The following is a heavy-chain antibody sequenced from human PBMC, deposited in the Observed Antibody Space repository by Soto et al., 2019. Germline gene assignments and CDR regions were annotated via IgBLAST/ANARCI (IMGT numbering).Heavy chain of an antibody. Sequence: ASVKVSCKASGGTFSSYAISWVRQAPGQGLEWMGGIIPIFGTANYAQKFQGRVTITADESTSTAYMELSSLRSEDTAVYYCAAPYYDILTGFNTKPTEHIYYYGMDVWGQGTTVTVSS. J-gene: IGHJ6*02. V-gene: IGHV1-69*13. CDR2: IIPIFGTA. CDR3: AAPYYDILTGFNTKPTEHIYYYGMDV. CDR1: GGTFSSYA. D-gene: IGHD3-9*01.